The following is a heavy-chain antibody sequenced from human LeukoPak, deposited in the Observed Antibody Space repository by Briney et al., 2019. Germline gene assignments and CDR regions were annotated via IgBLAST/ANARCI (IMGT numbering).Heavy chain of an antibody. J-gene: IGHJ6*03. V-gene: IGHV4-4*07. Sequence: PSETLSLTCTVSGGSISSYYWSWIRQPAGKGLEWIGRIYTSGSTNYNPSLKSRVTMSVDTSKNQFSLKLSSVTAADTAVYYCARDREIVVVPAATDYYYYMDVWGKGTTVTVSS. CDR1: GGSISSYY. CDR3: ARDREIVVVPAATDYYYYMDV. CDR2: IYTSGST. D-gene: IGHD2-2*01.